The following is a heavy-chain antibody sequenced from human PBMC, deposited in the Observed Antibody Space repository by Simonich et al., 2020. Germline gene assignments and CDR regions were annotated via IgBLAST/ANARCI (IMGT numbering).Heavy chain of an antibody. J-gene: IGHJ4*02. V-gene: IGHV3-74*01. CDR2: SNSDGGSP. CDR3: ARNRLDY. CDR1: GFPFSSYW. Sequence: EVQLVESGGGLVQPGGSLRLSCAASGFPFSSYWMHWVRQAPGKGLGWGSRSNSDGGSPSYADSVKGRFTISRDNAKNTLYLQMNSLRAEDTAVYYCARNRLDYWGQGTLVTVSS.